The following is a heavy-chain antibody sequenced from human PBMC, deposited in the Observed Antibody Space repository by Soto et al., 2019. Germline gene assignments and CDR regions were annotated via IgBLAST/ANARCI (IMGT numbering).Heavy chain of an antibody. CDR3: AKAFY. CDR1: GFTFSRYA. J-gene: IGHJ4*02. Sequence: GLSLRLSCAASGFTFSRYAIHWVRQAPGKGLEWVAVISRDGSNKYYVDSVKGRFTMSRDNSKNTRYLQMNSLRPKDTSVYYCAKAFYWRQGTLVTVSS. V-gene: IGHV3-30*04. CDR2: ISRDGSNK.